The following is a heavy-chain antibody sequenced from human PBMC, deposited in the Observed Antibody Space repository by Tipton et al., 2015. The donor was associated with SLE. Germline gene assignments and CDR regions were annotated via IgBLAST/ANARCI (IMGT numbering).Heavy chain of an antibody. V-gene: IGHV3-7*01. CDR2: IKQDGSDK. Sequence: SLRLSCAASGFTFSNYWMNWVRQAPGKGLEWVANIKQDGSDKYYVDSVKGRFSISRDNAKNSLYLQMNSLRAEDTAVYYCVRGNGGLTAIWGPGTMVTVSS. J-gene: IGHJ3*02. D-gene: IGHD2-21*02. CDR3: VRGNGGLTAI. CDR1: GFTFSNYW.